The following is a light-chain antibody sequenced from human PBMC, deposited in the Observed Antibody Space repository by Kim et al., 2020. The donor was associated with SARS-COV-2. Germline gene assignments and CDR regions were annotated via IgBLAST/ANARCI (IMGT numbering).Light chain of an antibody. CDR1: QSVLYSSNNKNY. V-gene: IGKV4-1*01. CDR2: WAS. CDR3: QQYYSSPRT. Sequence: ATINCKSSQSVLYSSNNKNYLAWYQQKPGQPPKLLIYWASTRESGVPDRFSGSGSGTDFTLTISSLQAEDVAVYYCQQYYSSPRTFGQGTKVDIK. J-gene: IGKJ1*01.